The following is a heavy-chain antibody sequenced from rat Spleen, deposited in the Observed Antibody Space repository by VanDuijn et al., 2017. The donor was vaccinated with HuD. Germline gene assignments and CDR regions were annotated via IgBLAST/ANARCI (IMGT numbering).Heavy chain of an antibody. J-gene: IGHJ2*01. CDR2: ITNNGGNV. CDR3: TRDGGTTTDYFDY. Sequence: EVQLVESGGGLVQPGRSLKLSCVASGFTFSKYWMNWIRQAPGKGLEWVASITNNGGNVYYPDSVKGRFTISRDNAKSTLYLQMNSLRSEDTATYYWTRDGGTTTDYFDYWGQGVMVTVSS. D-gene: IGHD1-5*01. V-gene: IGHV5-31*01. CDR1: GFTFSKYW.